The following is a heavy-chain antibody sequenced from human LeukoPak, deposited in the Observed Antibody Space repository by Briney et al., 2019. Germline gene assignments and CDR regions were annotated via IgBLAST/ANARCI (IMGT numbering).Heavy chain of an antibody. J-gene: IGHJ5*02. CDR3: ARAATYYDYVWGSPINWFDP. Sequence: ASVKVSCKASGYTFTNYYIHWVRQAPGQGLEWMGIINPSGGSTNYAQKFQGRVTITADESTSTAYMELSSLRSEDTAVYYCARAATYYDYVWGSPINWFDPWGQGTLVTVSS. D-gene: IGHD3-16*01. CDR1: GYTFTNYY. CDR2: INPSGGST. V-gene: IGHV1-46*01.